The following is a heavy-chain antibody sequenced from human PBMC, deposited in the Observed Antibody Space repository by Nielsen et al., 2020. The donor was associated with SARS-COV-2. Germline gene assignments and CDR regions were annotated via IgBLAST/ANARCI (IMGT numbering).Heavy chain of an antibody. J-gene: IGHJ6*02. V-gene: IGHV4-30-4*01. Sequence: SETLSLTCTVSGGSISSGDYFWSWIRQPPGKGLERIGYISYSGSTYYNPSLKSRVDVSVDTSKNQFSLKLSSVTAADTAVYYCARGNTKDHSLDVWGQGTTVTVSS. D-gene: IGHD2-8*01. CDR3: ARGNTKDHSLDV. CDR2: ISYSGST. CDR1: GGSISSGDYF.